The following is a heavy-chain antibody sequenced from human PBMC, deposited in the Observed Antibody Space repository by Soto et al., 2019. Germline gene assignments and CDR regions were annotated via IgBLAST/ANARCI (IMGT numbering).Heavy chain of an antibody. CDR1: GGSISSGGYY. Sequence: SETLSLTCTVSGGSISSGGYYWSWIRQHPGKGLEWIGYIYYSGSTYYNPSLKSRVTISVDTSKNQFSLKLSSVTAADTAVYYCARGSMSTVTLLGIYFDCWGQGTLVTVSS. CDR2: IYYSGST. CDR3: ARGSMSTVTLLGIYFDC. V-gene: IGHV4-31*03. J-gene: IGHJ4*02. D-gene: IGHD4-17*01.